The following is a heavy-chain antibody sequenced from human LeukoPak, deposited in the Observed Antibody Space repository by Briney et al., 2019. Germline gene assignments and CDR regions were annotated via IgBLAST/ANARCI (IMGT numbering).Heavy chain of an antibody. Sequence: SETLSLTCTVSGGSISSSSYYWGWIRQPPGKGLEWIGSIYYSGSTYYNPSLKSRVTISVDTSKNQFSLKLSSVTAADTAVYYCARSRLGPSPGGYYFDYWGQGTLVTVSS. J-gene: IGHJ4*02. V-gene: IGHV4-39*07. CDR3: ARSRLGPSPGGYYFDY. D-gene: IGHD1-26*01. CDR1: GGSISSSSYY. CDR2: IYYSGST.